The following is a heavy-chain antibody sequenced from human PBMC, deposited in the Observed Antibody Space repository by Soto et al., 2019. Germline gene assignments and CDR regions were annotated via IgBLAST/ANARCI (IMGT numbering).Heavy chain of an antibody. V-gene: IGHV3-30*18. D-gene: IGHD6-19*01. Sequence: GGSLRLSCAASGFTVSSNYMSWVRQAPGKGLEWVAVVSHDGRNTHYADSVKGRFTISRDSSKNTVSLEMTSLRAEDTAVYYCAKDLRSSGWYFDYWGQGILVTVSS. CDR2: VSHDGRNT. J-gene: IGHJ4*02. CDR1: GFTVSSNY. CDR3: AKDLRSSGWYFDY.